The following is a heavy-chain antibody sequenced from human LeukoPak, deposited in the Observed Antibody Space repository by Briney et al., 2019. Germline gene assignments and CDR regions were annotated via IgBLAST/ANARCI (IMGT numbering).Heavy chain of an antibody. V-gene: IGHV3-53*01. Sequence: GGSLRLSCGVSGFTVSTNFMSWVRQAPGERLEGVSVIYSGGSTYYADSVKGRFTISRDNSKNTLYLQMNSLRAEDTAVYYCARTRVDKNTFDYFDYWGQGTLVTVSS. CDR3: ARTRVDKNTFDYFDY. J-gene: IGHJ4*02. D-gene: IGHD2/OR15-2a*01. CDR1: GFTVSTNF. CDR2: IYSGGST.